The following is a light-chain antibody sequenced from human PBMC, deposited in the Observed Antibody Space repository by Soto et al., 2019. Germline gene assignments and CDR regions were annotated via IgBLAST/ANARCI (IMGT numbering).Light chain of an antibody. Sequence: PGERATLSCRASPSVPNYLAWYQQKPGQAPRLLIYGAFNRATGIPARFSGSGSGADFTLTISSLEPEDFAVYYCQQRNIWPPVTFGQGTRLEIK. CDR2: GAF. CDR3: QQRNIWPPVT. J-gene: IGKJ5*01. V-gene: IGKV3-11*01. CDR1: PSVPNY.